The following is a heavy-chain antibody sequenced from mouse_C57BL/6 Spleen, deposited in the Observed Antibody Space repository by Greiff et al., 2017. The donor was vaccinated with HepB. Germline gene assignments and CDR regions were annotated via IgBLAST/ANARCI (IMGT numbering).Heavy chain of an antibody. V-gene: IGHV1-55*01. J-gene: IGHJ3*01. Sequence: VQLQQSGAELVKPGASVKMSCKASGYTFTSYWITWVKQRPGQGLEWIGDIYPGSGSTNYNEKFKSKATLTVDTSSSTAYMQLSSLTSEDSAVYYCARADYDYDDGFAYWGQGTLVTVSA. CDR2: IYPGSGST. CDR3: ARADYDYDDGFAY. D-gene: IGHD2-4*01. CDR1: GYTFTSYW.